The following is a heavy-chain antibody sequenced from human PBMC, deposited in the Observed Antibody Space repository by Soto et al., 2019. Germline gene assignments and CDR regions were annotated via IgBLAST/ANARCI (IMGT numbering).Heavy chain of an antibody. J-gene: IGHJ4*01. V-gene: IGHV1-69*06. CDR3: ARGSGTGGYTYGLDY. CDR2: IIPVFGTG. CDR1: GGTFSSYA. Sequence: QVQLVQSGAEVKRPGSSVKVSCKASGGTFSSYAISWVRQAPGQWLEWMGGIIPVFGTGIYAQKLKGRVTITADKSTNTAYMELSSVRYEDTAVYFCARGSGTGGYTYGLDYWGHGTVVTVSS. D-gene: IGHD5-18*01.